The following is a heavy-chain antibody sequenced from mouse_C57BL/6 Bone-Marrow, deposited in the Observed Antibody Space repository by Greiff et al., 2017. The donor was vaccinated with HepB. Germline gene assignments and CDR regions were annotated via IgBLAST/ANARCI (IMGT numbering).Heavy chain of an antibody. J-gene: IGHJ3*01. CDR1: GYTFTSYW. Sequence: QVQLQQPGAELVRPGPSVKLSCKASGYTFTSYWMHWVKQRPGQGLEWIGVIDPSDSYTNYNQKFKGKATLTVDTSSSTAYMQLSSLTSEDSAVYYCARTSLANWDDTFAYWGQGTLVTVSA. D-gene: IGHD4-1*01. CDR2: IDPSDSYT. CDR3: ARTSLANWDDTFAY. V-gene: IGHV1-59*01.